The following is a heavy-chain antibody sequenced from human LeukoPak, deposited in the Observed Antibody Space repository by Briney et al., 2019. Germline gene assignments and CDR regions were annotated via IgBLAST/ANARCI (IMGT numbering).Heavy chain of an antibody. V-gene: IGHV5-10-1*01. CDR2: IDPSDSYT. CDR3: ARHHPLTYCSSTSCPVDAFDI. J-gene: IGHJ3*02. D-gene: IGHD2-2*01. CDR1: GYSFTSYW. Sequence: GESLRISCKGSGYSFTSYWISWVRQMPGKGLEWMGRIDPSDSYTNYSPSFQGLVTISADKSISTAYLQWSSLKASDTAMYYCARHHPLTYCSSTSCPVDAFDIWGQGTMVTVSS.